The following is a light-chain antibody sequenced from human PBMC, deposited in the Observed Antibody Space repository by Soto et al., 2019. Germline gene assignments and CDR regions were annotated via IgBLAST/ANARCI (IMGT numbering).Light chain of an antibody. J-gene: IGLJ2*01. Sequence: QSALTQPASVSGSPGQSITISCTGTSSDVGGYNYVSWYQQHPGKAPKLVIYEVTKRPSGVSNRFSGSKSGNTAPLTISGLQAEDETDYYCSSYTSTNHVVFGGGTKLTVL. CDR3: SSYTSTNHVV. V-gene: IGLV2-14*01. CDR2: EVT. CDR1: SSDVGGYNY.